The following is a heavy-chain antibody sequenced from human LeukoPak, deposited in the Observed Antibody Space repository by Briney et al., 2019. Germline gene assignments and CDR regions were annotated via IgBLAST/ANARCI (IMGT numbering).Heavy chain of an antibody. V-gene: IGHV3-7*01. J-gene: IGHJ3*02. Sequence: GGSLRLSCAASAITFSSYWMSWVRQAPGKGLEWVANINQDGSERYYADSVMGRFTISRDNAKNSLYLQMSGLRAEDTAFYYCARPRGGSYSAFDIWGQGTMVTVSS. CDR2: INQDGSER. CDR1: AITFSSYW. CDR3: ARPRGGSYSAFDI. D-gene: IGHD1-26*01.